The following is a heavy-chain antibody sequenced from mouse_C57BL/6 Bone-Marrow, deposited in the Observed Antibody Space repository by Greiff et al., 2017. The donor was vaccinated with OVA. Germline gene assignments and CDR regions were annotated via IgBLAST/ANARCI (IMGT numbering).Heavy chain of an antibody. J-gene: IGHJ2*01. CDR2: INPNNGGT. V-gene: IGHV1-18*01. CDR3: ARWDGYYAYFDY. Sequence: VHVKQSGPELVKPGASVKIPCKASGYTFTDYNMDWVKQSHGKSLEWIGDINPNNGGTIYNQKFKGKATLTVDKSSSTAYMELRSLTSEDTAVYYCARWDGYYAYFDYWGQGTTLTVSS. CDR1: GYTFTDYN. D-gene: IGHD2-3*01.